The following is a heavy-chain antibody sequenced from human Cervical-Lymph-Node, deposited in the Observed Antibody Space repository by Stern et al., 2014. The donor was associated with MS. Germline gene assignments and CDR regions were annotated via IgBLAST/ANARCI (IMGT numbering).Heavy chain of an antibody. CDR3: ARALEGSNFPFYFDY. D-gene: IGHD1-26*01. CDR1: SGSISSFY. V-gene: IGHV4-59*01. J-gene: IGHJ4*02. Sequence: QVQLQESGPGLVRPSETLSLTCTVSSGSISSFYWSWIRQPPGKGLELIGYIYFSGNTNSNPSLKSRVTLSVDTSKNQFSLKLNSVTPADTAVYYCARALEGSNFPFYFDYWGQGALVTVSS. CDR2: IYFSGNT.